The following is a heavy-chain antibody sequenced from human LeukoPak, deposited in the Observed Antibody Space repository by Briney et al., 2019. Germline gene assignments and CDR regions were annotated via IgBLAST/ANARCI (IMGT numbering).Heavy chain of an antibody. CDR2: IRFDGTNK. D-gene: IGHD2-15*01. J-gene: IGHJ4*02. CDR3: AKGYCSGSCYNGLDY. CDR1: GFTFSTYG. V-gene: IGHV3-30*02. Sequence: QPGGSLRLSCAASGFTFSTYGMHCVRQAPGKGLEWVAFIRFDGTNKYYADSVKGRFAISRDSSKNTLYLQMNSLRAEDTAVYYCAKGYCSGSCYNGLDYWGQGTLVTVSS.